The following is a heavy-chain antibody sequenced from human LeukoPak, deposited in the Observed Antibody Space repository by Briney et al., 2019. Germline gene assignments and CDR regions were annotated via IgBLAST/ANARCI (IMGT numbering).Heavy chain of an antibody. Sequence: GASVKVSCTASTYTFTDYYMHWVRQAPGQGLEWMGWINPDSGGTNYAQKFQGRVTMTRDTSISTAYMELSRLRSDDTAVYYCARDHSAWGFTNYFDYWGQGTLVTVSS. CDR1: TYTFTDYY. CDR3: ARDHSAWGFTNYFDY. J-gene: IGHJ4*02. D-gene: IGHD3-10*01. CDR2: INPDSGGT. V-gene: IGHV1-2*02.